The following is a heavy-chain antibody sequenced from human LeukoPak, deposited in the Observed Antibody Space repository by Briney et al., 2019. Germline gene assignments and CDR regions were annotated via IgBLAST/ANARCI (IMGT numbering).Heavy chain of an antibody. V-gene: IGHV3-23*01. Sequence: PGGSLRLSCAASGFTFGSYAMSWVRQAPGKGLEWVSAISGSGGSTYYADSVKGRFTISRDNSKNTLYLQMNSLRAEDTAVYYCAKPPGVVGTAMGPNLDWGQGTLVTVSS. J-gene: IGHJ4*02. CDR1: GFTFGSYA. CDR2: ISGSGGST. D-gene: IGHD5-18*01. CDR3: AKPPGVVGTAMGPNLD.